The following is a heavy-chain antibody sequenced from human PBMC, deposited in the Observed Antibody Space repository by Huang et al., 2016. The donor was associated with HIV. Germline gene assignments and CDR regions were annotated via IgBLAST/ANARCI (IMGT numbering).Heavy chain of an antibody. CDR3: ARAPIAGGGRDFDEGAEYDY. V-gene: IGHV1-69*01. D-gene: IGHD6-13*01. CDR1: GGTLSSYG. J-gene: IGHJ4*02. Sequence: QVKLVQSGAEVKKPGSSVKVSCKASGGTLSSYGISWVRQAPGQGLEWVGGIIPIFCTAKYAQKFQDRVTITADESTSTTYMEVSSLRSEDTAVYYCARAPIAGGGRDFDEGAEYDYWGQGTLVTVSS. CDR2: IIPIFCTA.